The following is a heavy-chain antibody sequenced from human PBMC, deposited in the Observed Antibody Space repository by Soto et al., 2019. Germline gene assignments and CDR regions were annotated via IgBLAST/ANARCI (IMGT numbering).Heavy chain of an antibody. Sequence: QVQLVQSGAEVKKPGASVKVSCRASGYTFTNYGVSWVRQAPGQGLEWMGWISGYNSNTKYAHKVQGRVTMTIDTSTSTAYAELRSLXXXXXXXXXXXXXXXXXXXXXXXXXWXQGTRVTVSS. V-gene: IGHV1-18*01. J-gene: IGHJ4*02. CDR2: ISGYNSNT. CDR3: XXXXXXXXXXXXXXX. CDR1: GYTFTNYG.